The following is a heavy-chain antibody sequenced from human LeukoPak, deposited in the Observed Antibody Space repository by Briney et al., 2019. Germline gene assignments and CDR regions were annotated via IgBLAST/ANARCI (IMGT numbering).Heavy chain of an antibody. Sequence: GGSLRLSCAASEFPFSSYSMNWVRQAPGKGLEWVSYISSGISTIYYADSVKGRFTISRDNAKNSLYLQMNSLRDEDTAVYYCARHLLLWFGAAYFDYWGQGTLVTVSS. V-gene: IGHV3-48*02. J-gene: IGHJ4*02. CDR1: EFPFSSYS. D-gene: IGHD3-10*01. CDR2: ISSGISTI. CDR3: ARHLLLWFGAAYFDY.